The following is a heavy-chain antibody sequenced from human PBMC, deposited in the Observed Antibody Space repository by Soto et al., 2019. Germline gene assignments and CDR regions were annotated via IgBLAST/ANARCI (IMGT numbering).Heavy chain of an antibody. CDR1: GGSISSSSYY. Sequence: PSETLSLTCTVSGGSISSSSYYWGWIRQPPGKGLEWIGTIFYSGSTYYNPSLKSRVTISVDTSKNQFSLKVSSVTAADTAVYYCAQSVGRGYIYMWGQGTLVTVSS. CDR3: AQSVGRGYIYM. CDR2: IFYSGST. D-gene: IGHD1-1*01. V-gene: IGHV4-39*01. J-gene: IGHJ4*02.